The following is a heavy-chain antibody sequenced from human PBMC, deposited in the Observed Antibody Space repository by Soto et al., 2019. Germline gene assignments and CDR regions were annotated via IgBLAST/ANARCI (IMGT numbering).Heavy chain of an antibody. CDR1: GFSLNTNGVG. J-gene: IGHJ4*02. D-gene: IGHD3-10*01. V-gene: IGHV2-5*02. CDR3: AHNADYYRPAFDY. CDR2: IHWDDER. Sequence: QVTLKESGPTLVKPTQTLTLTCTFSGFSLNTNGVGVGWIRQPPGEALQWLALIHWDDERWYSPCLEIRLTITKDSSRIRVVLTMTDMDPVDTATYFCAHNADYYRPAFDYWGPGMLVTVSS.